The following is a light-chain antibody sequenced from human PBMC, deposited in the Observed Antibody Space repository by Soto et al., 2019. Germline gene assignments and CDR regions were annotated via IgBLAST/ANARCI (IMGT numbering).Light chain of an antibody. CDR1: QSISTY. Sequence: DIQMTQSPSSLSASVGDRVTITCRASQSISTYLNWYHQKPAKGPKLLVYAASSLQSGVPSRLSGSGSGTDFTLTISSLQPEDFATYDCQQSYSFPWTFGQGTKVEIK. CDR2: AAS. J-gene: IGKJ1*01. CDR3: QQSYSFPWT. V-gene: IGKV1-39*01.